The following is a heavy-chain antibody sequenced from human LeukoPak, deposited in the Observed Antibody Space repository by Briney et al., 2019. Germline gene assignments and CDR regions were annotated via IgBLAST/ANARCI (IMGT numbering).Heavy chain of an antibody. CDR2: LNPNNGGT. V-gene: IGHV1-2*02. CDR3: ARLRGTVIYYFDY. Sequence: ASVKVSCKASGYTFTGYYMHWVRQAPGQSLEWMGWLNPNNGGTNYAQNFLGRVTMTRDTSISTAYMELSRLRSDDTAMYYCARLRGTVIYYFDYWGQGTLVTVSS. J-gene: IGHJ4*02. D-gene: IGHD3-16*01. CDR1: GYTFTGYY.